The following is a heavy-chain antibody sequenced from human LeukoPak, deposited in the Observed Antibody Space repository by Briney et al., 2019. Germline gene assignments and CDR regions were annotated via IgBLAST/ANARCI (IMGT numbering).Heavy chain of an antibody. CDR3: AGGGGLDV. V-gene: IGHV3-21*04. CDR2: ISSSSSYI. Sequence: GGSLRLSCAASGFTFSSYSMNWVRQAPGKGLEWVSSISSSSSYIYYADSVKGRFTISRDNAKNSLYLQMSNLRAEDTAVYFCAGGGGLDVWGQGAMVTVSS. J-gene: IGHJ6*02. CDR1: GFTFSSYS. D-gene: IGHD3-16*01.